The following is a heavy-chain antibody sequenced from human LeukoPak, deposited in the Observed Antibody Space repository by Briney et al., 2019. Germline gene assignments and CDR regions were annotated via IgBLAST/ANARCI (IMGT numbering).Heavy chain of an antibody. Sequence: PGGSLRLSCAASGFTFSTYSMNWVRQAPGKGLEWISYISSSSSTIYYADSVKGRFTISRDNAKNSVYLQMNSLRAEDTAVSYCARSAFYYDNSYYYSAEYFQHWGQAALVTVSS. CDR2: ISSSSSTI. CDR3: ARSAFYYDNSYYYSAEYFQH. CDR1: GFTFSTYS. D-gene: IGHD3-22*01. V-gene: IGHV3-48*01. J-gene: IGHJ1*01.